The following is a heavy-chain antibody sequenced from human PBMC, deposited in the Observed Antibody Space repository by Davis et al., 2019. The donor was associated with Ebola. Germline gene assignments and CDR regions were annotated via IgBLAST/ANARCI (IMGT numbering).Heavy chain of an antibody. CDR2: IYYSGST. J-gene: IGHJ4*02. CDR3: ARRPGVGWGFVFDY. D-gene: IGHD2-21*01. Sequence: SETLSLTCAVYGGSFSGYYWSWIRQPPGKGLEWIGYIYYSGSTNYNPSLKSRVTISVDTSKNQFSLKLSSVTAADTAVYYCARRPGVGWGFVFDYWGQGTLVTVSS. V-gene: IGHV4-59*08. CDR1: GGSFSGYY.